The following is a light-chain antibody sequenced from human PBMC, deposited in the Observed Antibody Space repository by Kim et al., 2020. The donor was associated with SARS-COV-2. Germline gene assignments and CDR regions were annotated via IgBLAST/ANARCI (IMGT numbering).Light chain of an antibody. CDR3: AAWDDSLNGRV. CDR1: SSNIGSNT. CDR2: SNN. Sequence: ELTQPPSASGTPGQRVTISCSGSSSNIGSNTVNWYQQLPGTAPKLLIYSNNQRPSGVPDRFSGSKSGTSASLAISGLQSEDEADYYCAAWDDSLNGRVFGGGTKLTV. V-gene: IGLV1-44*01. J-gene: IGLJ2*01.